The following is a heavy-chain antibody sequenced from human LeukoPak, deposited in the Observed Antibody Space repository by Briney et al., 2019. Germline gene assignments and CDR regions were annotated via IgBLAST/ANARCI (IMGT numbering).Heavy chain of an antibody. Sequence: ASVKVSCKASGYTFTDYYMHWVRQAPGQGLEWMGWINPNSGGTNYVEKSQGRVTMTRDTSISTVYMELSRLRSDDTAVYYCARDHMTKIDYWGQGTLVTVSS. CDR1: GYTFTDYY. CDR2: INPNSGGT. CDR3: ARDHMTKIDY. J-gene: IGHJ4*02. V-gene: IGHV1-2*02.